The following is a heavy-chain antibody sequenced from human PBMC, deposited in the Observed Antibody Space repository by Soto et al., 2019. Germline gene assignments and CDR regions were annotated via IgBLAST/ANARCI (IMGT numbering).Heavy chain of an antibody. CDR1: GCTFPSYG. CDR2: ISAYNGNT. Sequence: GAPVKFSSKASGCTFPSYGISCQQQPPGQGLEWMGWISAYNGNTNCAQKLQGRVTMTTDTSTSTAYMELRSLRSDDTAVYYCAREVIVGAQCYCYYGMDVWCQVTTVTDSS. V-gene: IGHV1-18*04. CDR3: AREVIVGAQCYCYYGMDV. J-gene: IGHJ6*02. D-gene: IGHD1-26*01.